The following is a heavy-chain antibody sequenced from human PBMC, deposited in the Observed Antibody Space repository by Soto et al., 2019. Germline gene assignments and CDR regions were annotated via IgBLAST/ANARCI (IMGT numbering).Heavy chain of an antibody. CDR2: ISYDGSNK. D-gene: IGHD4-17*01. J-gene: IGHJ6*03. V-gene: IGHV3-30*04. Sequence: GGSLRLSCAASGFTFSSYAMHWVRQAPGKGLEWVAVISYDGSNKYYADSVKGRFTISRDNSKNTLYLQMNSLRAEDTAVYYCARGHDYGDYYYYYMDVWGKGTTVTVSS. CDR3: ARGHDYGDYYYYYMDV. CDR1: GFTFSSYA.